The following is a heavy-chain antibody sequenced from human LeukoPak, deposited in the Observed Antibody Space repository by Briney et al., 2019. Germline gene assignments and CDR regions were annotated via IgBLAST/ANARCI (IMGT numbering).Heavy chain of an antibody. CDR1: GDSVSSNSAA. Sequence: SQTLSLTCAISGDSVSSNSAAWNWITQSPSRGLEWLGRTYYRSKWYNDYAVSVKSRITINQDTSKNQFYLKLSSVTAADTAVYYCARGEQRFDPWGQGTLVTVSS. CDR2: TYYRSKWYN. CDR3: ARGEQRFDP. D-gene: IGHD1-26*01. J-gene: IGHJ5*02. V-gene: IGHV6-1*01.